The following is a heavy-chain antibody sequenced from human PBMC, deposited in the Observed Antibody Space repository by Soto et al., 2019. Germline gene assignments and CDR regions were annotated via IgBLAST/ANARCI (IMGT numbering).Heavy chain of an antibody. J-gene: IGHJ4*02. D-gene: IGHD3-16*01. CDR2: ISYDGSNK. Sequence: GGSLRLSCAASGFTFSSYAMHWVRQAPGKGLEWVAVISYDGSNKYYADSVKGRFTISRDNSKNTLYLQMNSLRAEDTAVYYCARDLIKDGYTRYYFDYWGQGTLVPVSS. V-gene: IGHV3-30-3*01. CDR3: ARDLIKDGYTRYYFDY. CDR1: GFTFSSYA.